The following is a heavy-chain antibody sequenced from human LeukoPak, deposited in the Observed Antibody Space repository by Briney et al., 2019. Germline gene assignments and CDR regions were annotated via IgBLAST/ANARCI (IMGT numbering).Heavy chain of an antibody. D-gene: IGHD6-13*01. V-gene: IGHV1-18*01. CDR2: IGTYNGKT. Sequence: ASVKVSCKASGYTFTNYGVTWVRQAPGQGLEWMGWIGTYNGKTNYAQNLQGRVTMTTDTSTNTAHMELRSLRSDDTAVYYCVRSGSNWFGGDYWGQGTLVAVSS. J-gene: IGHJ4*02. CDR1: GYTFTNYG. CDR3: VRSGSNWFGGDY.